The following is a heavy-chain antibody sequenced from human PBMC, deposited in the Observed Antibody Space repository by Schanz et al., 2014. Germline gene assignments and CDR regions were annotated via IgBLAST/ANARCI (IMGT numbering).Heavy chain of an antibody. V-gene: IGHV3-7*03. Sequence: EVQLVESGGDLVQPGGSLRLSCSASGFTFSTFAMHWVRQAPGKGLEWVANIKEDGSVKDYVDSVKGRFTISRDSAENSLYLQMNSLRAEDTAVYYCARAGYCTSVSCSLFVSDYWGQGTLVNVSS. CDR3: ARAGYCTSVSCSLFVSDY. D-gene: IGHD2-2*03. CDR1: GFTFSTFA. CDR2: IKEDGSVK. J-gene: IGHJ4*02.